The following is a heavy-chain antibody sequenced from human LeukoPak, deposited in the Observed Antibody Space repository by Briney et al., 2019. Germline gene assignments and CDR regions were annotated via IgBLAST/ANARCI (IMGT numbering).Heavy chain of an antibody. V-gene: IGHV1-2*02. Sequence: ASVKVSCKASGSTFSDYHINWVRQASGQGPEWMGCINPKSGDAKYGQAFQGRVTMTRDTSISTAYMELNRLRFDDTAMYYCARGEYSNGYPYRLDFWGQGTLVAVSS. CDR3: ARGEYSNGYPYRLDF. CDR2: INPKSGDA. CDR1: GSTFSDYH. J-gene: IGHJ4*02. D-gene: IGHD3-16*01.